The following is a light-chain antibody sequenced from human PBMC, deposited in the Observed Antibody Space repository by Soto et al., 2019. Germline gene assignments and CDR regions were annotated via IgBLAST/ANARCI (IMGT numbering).Light chain of an antibody. CDR1: SSDVGGYNY. CDR3: SSYTSITTLV. J-gene: IGLJ3*02. CDR2: EVS. Sequence: QSALTQPASVSGSPGQSITISCTGTSSDVGGYNYVSWYQQDPGKAPKLMIYEVSNRPSGVSNRFSGSKSGNTASLTISGLQAEEEADYYCSSYTSITTLVFGGGTNLTVL. V-gene: IGLV2-14*01.